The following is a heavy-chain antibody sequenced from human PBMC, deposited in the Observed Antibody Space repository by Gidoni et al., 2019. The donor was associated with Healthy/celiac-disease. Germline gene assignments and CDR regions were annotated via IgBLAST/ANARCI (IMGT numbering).Heavy chain of an antibody. CDR2: IYYSGST. CDR1: GGSISRYY. Sequence: QVQLQESGPGLVQPSEPLSLTCTVSGGSISRYYSSWIRQPPGKGLEWIGYIYYSGSTNYNPSLKSRVTISVDTSKNQFSLKLSSVTAADTAVYYCARSGVRTYDYDSSGYYYNPFDYWGQGTLVTVSS. V-gene: IGHV4-59*01. CDR3: ARSGVRTYDYDSSGYYYNPFDY. D-gene: IGHD3-22*01. J-gene: IGHJ4*02.